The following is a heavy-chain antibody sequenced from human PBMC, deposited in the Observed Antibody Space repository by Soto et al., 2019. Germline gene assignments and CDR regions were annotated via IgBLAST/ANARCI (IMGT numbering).Heavy chain of an antibody. D-gene: IGHD3-22*01. CDR2: IYHSGST. J-gene: IGHJ4*02. V-gene: IGHV4-4*02. Sequence: SETLSLTCAVSGGSISSSNWWSWVRQPPGKWLERIGEIYHSGSTNYNPSLKNRVTLSVDKSKNQFSLKLSSVTAADTAVYYCATRGGYYDSSGYYFGLNYFDYWGQGTLVTVSS. CDR3: ATRGGYYDSSGYYFGLNYFDY. CDR1: GGSISSSNW.